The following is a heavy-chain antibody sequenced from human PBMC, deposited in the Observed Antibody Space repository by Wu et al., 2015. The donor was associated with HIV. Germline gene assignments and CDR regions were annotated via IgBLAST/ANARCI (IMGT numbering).Heavy chain of an antibody. CDR3: ARVGGASGWTEYYYYYGMDV. CDR2: IIPIFGTA. J-gene: IGHJ6*02. Sequence: QVQLVQSGAEVKKPGSSVKVSCKASGGTFSSYAISWVRQAPGQGLEWMGGIIPIFGTANYAQKFQGRVTITADESTSTAYMELSSLRSEDTAVYYCARVGGASGWTEYYYYYGMDVVGPTGPRVTVSS. CDR1: GGTFSSYA. D-gene: IGHD6-19*01. V-gene: IGHV1-69*12.